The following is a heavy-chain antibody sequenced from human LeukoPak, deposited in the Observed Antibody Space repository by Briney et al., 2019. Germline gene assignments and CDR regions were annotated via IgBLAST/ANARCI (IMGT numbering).Heavy chain of an antibody. V-gene: IGHV4-61*02. CDR2: IYTSGST. CDR1: GGSISSGSYY. J-gene: IGHJ5*02. CDR3: ARDLGYSGSYNWFDP. Sequence: SETLSLTXTVSGGSISSGSYYWSWIRQPAGKGLEWIGRIYTSGSTNYNPSVKSRVTISVDTSKNQFSLKLSSVTAADTAVYYCARDLGYSGSYNWFDPWGQGTLVTVSS. D-gene: IGHD1-26*01.